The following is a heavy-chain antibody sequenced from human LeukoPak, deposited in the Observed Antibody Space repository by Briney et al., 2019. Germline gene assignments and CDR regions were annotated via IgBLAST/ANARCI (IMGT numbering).Heavy chain of an antibody. J-gene: IGHJ5*02. Sequence: RGALRLACAAARFAFSGDEMDGVRQAPREGLDWGSSISGSGGSTYYADSVKGRFTISRDNSKNTLYLQMNSLRAEDTAVYYCAKDWGYGDYAWFDTWGQGTLVTVYS. CDR2: ISGSGGST. D-gene: IGHD4-17*01. V-gene: IGHV3-23*01. CDR1: RFAFSGDE. CDR3: AKDWGYGDYAWFDT.